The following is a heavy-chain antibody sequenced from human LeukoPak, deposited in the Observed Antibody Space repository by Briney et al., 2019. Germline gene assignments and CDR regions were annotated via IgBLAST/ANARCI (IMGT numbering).Heavy chain of an antibody. J-gene: IGHJ4*02. CDR3: AREVGATIGIDY. Sequence: ASVKVSCKASGYTFTSYYMHRVRQAPGQGLEWMGVINPSGGSTSYAQKFQGRVTMTRDTSTSTVYMELSSLRSEDTAVYYCAREVGATIGIDYWGQGTLVTVSS. CDR1: GYTFTSYY. CDR2: INPSGGST. D-gene: IGHD1-26*01. V-gene: IGHV1-46*01.